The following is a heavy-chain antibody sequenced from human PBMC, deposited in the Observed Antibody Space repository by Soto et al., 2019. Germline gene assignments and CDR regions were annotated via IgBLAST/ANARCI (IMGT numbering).Heavy chain of an antibody. J-gene: IGHJ4*02. D-gene: IGHD4-17*01. V-gene: IGHV3-30*18. Sequence: PGGSLRLSCAASGFTFSSYGMHWVRQAPGKGLEWVAVISYDGSNKYYADSVKGRFTISRDNSKNTLYLQMNSLRAEDTAVYYCAKAPVLHDYGDPNHPPSWGQGTLVTVSS. CDR3: AKAPVLHDYGDPNHPPS. CDR1: GFTFSSYG. CDR2: ISYDGSNK.